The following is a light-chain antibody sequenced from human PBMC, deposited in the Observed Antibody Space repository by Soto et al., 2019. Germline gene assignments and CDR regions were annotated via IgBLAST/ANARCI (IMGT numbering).Light chain of an antibody. CDR2: DAS. CDR1: SSDIGRYNY. V-gene: IGLV2-14*01. Sequence: QSVLTQPASVSGSPGQSITISCIGTSSDIGRYNYVSWYQQYPGKAPKFMIYDASNRPSGVSNRFSGSKSGNTASLTFFGLQAEDEADYYCSSYISSSTYVFGTGTKVTVL. J-gene: IGLJ1*01. CDR3: SSYISSSTYV.